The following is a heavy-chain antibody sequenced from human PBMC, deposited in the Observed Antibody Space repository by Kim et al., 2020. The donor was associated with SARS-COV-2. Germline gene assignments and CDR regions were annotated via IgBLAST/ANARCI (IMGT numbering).Heavy chain of an antibody. Sequence: SETLSLTCAVYGGSFSGYYWSWIRQPPGKGLEWIGEINHSGSTNYNPSLKSRVTISVDTSKNQFSLKLSSVTAADTAVYYCARLPAHRYFDWLSAEAFDIWGQGTMVTVSS. D-gene: IGHD3-9*01. CDR2: INHSGST. V-gene: IGHV4-34*01. CDR3: ARLPAHRYFDWLSAEAFDI. CDR1: GGSFSGYY. J-gene: IGHJ3*02.